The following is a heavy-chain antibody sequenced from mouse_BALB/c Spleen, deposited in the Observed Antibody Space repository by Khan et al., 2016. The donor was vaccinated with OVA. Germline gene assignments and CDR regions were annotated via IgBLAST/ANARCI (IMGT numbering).Heavy chain of an antibody. CDR2: IWTGGGT. J-gene: IGHJ1*01. V-gene: IGHV2-9-2*01. CDR3: VGRAYCYGSFYWYFAF. D-gene: IGHD1-1*01. Sequence: VQLQESGPGLVAPSQSLYITCTVSGFSLTNYDISWIRQPPGKGLEWLGVIWTGGGTTYNSAFMSRLSISKDNSTSQVFLILNSLQTDDTAIYYCVGRAYCYGSFYWYFAFWGAGTTVTVSS. CDR1: GFSLTNYD.